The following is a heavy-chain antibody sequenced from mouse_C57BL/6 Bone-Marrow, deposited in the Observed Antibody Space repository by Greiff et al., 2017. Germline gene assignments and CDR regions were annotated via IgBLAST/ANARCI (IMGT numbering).Heavy chain of an antibody. CDR1: GYTFTSYG. CDR3: ARGDYYGSSYHFDY. J-gene: IGHJ2*01. Sequence: QVQLQQSGAELARPGASVKLSCKASGYTFTSYGISWVKQSTGQGLEWIGEIYPRSGNTYYNEKFKGKATLTADKSSSTAYMELRSLTSEDSAVYFCARGDYYGSSYHFDYWGQGTTLTVSS. CDR2: IYPRSGNT. D-gene: IGHD1-1*01. V-gene: IGHV1-81*01.